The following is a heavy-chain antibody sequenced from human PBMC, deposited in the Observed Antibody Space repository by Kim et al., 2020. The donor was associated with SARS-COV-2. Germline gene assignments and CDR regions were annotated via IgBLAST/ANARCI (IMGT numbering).Heavy chain of an antibody. Sequence: GGSLRLSCAASGFTFSDFYMGWIRQAPGKGLEWVSFISGRSSYTNYADSVKGRFTISRDSAKNSLSLQMNSLRAADTAVYYSASLIGRIDYYFDFWGQGTLVTVSS. CDR1: GFTFSDFY. CDR3: ASLIGRIDYYFDF. J-gene: IGHJ4*02. CDR2: ISGRSSYT. V-gene: IGHV3-11*03. D-gene: IGHD3-16*02.